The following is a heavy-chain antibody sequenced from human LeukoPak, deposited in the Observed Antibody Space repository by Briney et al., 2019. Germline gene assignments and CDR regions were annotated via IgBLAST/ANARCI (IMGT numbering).Heavy chain of an antibody. V-gene: IGHV3-53*01. CDR2: IRVGDVT. CDR1: RFAVSNKF. J-gene: IGHJ3*01. D-gene: IGHD3-16*01. Sequence: PGGSLRLSCAASRFAVSNKFMYWVRQAPGKGLEWVSVIRVGDVTHYADSVKGRFTTSRDSSKNTVYLQMESLRVEDTAVYYCAREDNGGATDDGFDVWGHGTVVTVSS. CDR3: AREDNGGATDDGFDV.